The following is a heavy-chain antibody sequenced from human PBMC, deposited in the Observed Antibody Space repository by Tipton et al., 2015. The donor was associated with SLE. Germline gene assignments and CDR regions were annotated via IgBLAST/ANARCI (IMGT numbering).Heavy chain of an antibody. CDR1: GFMFSSYA. J-gene: IGHJ2*01. CDR3: ARSPLSDFYFDL. CDR2: ISRNGGST. D-gene: IGHD3-16*02. V-gene: IGHV3-64*01. Sequence: GSLRLSCAASGFMFSSYAMHWVRQAPGKGLEYVSAISRNGGSTYFANSVKGRFTISRDNSKDTLYLQMGSLRAEDMAVYYCARSPLSDFYFDLWGRGTLVTVSS.